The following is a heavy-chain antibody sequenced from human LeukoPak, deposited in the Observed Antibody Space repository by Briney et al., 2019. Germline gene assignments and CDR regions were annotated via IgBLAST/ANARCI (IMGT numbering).Heavy chain of an antibody. D-gene: IGHD6-6*01. V-gene: IGHV3-21*01. Sequence: TGGSLRLSCAASGFTFSRSSMSWVRQAPGKGLEWVSSISTTSYIYYADSVKGRFTISRDNTKNSLNLQMNSLRAEDTAVYYCARVSSSGVYFFDYWGQGALITVSS. CDR1: GFTFSRSS. CDR2: ISTTSYI. J-gene: IGHJ4*02. CDR3: ARVSSSGVYFFDY.